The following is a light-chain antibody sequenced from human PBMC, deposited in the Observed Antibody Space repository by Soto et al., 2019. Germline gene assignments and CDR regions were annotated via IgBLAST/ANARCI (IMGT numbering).Light chain of an antibody. V-gene: IGLV1-40*01. CDR3: SSYTSSSTNV. Sequence: QSVLTQPPSVSGAPGQRVTISCTGSSSNIGAGYDVHWYQQLPGKAPKLMIYEVSNRPSGVSNRFSGSKSGNTASLTISGLQAEDEADYYCSSYTSSSTNVFGTGTKLTVL. J-gene: IGLJ1*01. CDR2: EVS. CDR1: SSNIGAGYD.